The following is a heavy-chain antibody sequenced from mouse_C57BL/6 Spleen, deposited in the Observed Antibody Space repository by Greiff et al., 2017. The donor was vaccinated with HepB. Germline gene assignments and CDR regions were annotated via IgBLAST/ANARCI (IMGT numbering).Heavy chain of an antibody. D-gene: IGHD1-1*01. CDR3: ARNYYGSSPPYWYFDV. V-gene: IGHV1-64*01. J-gene: IGHJ1*03. CDR1: GYTFTSYW. CDR2: IHPNSGST. Sequence: VQLQQPGAELVKPGASVKLSCKASGYTFTSYWMHWVKQRPGQGLEWIGMIHPNSGSTNYNEKFKSKATLTVDKSSSTAYMQLSSLTSDDSAVYYCARNYYGSSPPYWYFDVWSTGPTVTVSS.